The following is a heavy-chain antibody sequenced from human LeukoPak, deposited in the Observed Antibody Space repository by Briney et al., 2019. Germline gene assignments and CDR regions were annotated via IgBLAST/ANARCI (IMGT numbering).Heavy chain of an antibody. CDR1: GGSISSSSYY. Sequence: SETLSLTCTVSGGSISSSSYYWGWIRQPPGKGLEWIGSIYYSGSTYYNPSLKSRVTISVDTPKNQFSLKLSSVTAADTAVYYCARDDSSGYYGGYWGQGTLVTVSS. V-gene: IGHV4-39*07. CDR3: ARDDSSGYYGGY. CDR2: IYYSGST. J-gene: IGHJ4*02. D-gene: IGHD3-22*01.